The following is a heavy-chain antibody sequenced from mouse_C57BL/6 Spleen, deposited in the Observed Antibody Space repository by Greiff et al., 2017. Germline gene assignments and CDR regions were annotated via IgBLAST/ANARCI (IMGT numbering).Heavy chain of an antibody. Sequence: EVQLVESGGGLVQPGGSLKLSCAASGFTFSDYYMYWVRQTPEKRLEWVAYISNGGGSTYYPDTVKGRFTISRDNAKNTLYLQMSRLKSEDTAMYYCARHPYGSRDYAMDYWGQGTSVTVSS. CDR3: ARHPYGSRDYAMDY. D-gene: IGHD1-1*01. J-gene: IGHJ4*01. V-gene: IGHV5-12*01. CDR2: ISNGGGST. CDR1: GFTFSDYY.